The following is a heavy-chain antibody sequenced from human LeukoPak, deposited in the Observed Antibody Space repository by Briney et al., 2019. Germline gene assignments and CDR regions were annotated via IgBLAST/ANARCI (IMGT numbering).Heavy chain of an antibody. J-gene: IGHJ4*02. D-gene: IGHD6-19*01. CDR1: GFTLSSYG. CDR3: ARAGYNTGWYSFDY. Sequence: GGSLRLSCAASGFTLSSYGMHWVRQAPGKGLEWVAVIWYDGSNKYYADSVKGRFTISRDNSKNTLYLQMNSLRAEDTAVYYRARAGYNTGWYSFDYWGQGTLVTVSS. CDR2: IWYDGSNK. V-gene: IGHV3-33*01.